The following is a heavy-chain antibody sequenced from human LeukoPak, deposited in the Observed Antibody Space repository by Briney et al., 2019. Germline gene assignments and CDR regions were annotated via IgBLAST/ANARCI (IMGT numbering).Heavy chain of an antibody. V-gene: IGHV1-18*01. CDR1: GYTFTSYG. J-gene: IGHJ4*02. CDR3: ARGVSMYYYGSGSYY. D-gene: IGHD3-10*01. CDR2: ISAYNDNT. Sequence: GASVKVSCKASGYTFTSYGISWVRQAPGQGREWMGWISAYNDNTNYAQKLQGRVTMTPDTSTSTAYMELRSLRSDDTAVYYCARGVSMYYYGSGSYYWGQGTLVTVSS.